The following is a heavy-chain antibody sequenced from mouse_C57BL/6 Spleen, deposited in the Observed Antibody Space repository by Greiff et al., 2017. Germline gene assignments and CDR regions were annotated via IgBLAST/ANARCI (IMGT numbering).Heavy chain of an antibody. D-gene: IGHD2-5*01. CDR3: AKVDSNFHYYAMDY. V-gene: IGHV1-39*01. CDR2: INPNYGTT. Sequence: EVQLQQSGPELVKPGASVKISCKASGYSFTDYNMNWVKQSNGKSLEWIGVINPNYGTTSYNQKFKGKATLTVDQSSSTAYMQLNSLTSEDSAVYYCAKVDSNFHYYAMDYWGQGTSVTVSS. CDR1: GYSFTDYN. J-gene: IGHJ4*01.